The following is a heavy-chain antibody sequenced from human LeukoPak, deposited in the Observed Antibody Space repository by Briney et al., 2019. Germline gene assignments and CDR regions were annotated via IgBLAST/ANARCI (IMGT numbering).Heavy chain of an antibody. Sequence: ASVKVSCKASGYSFTSQYMHWVRQAPGQGLEWMGRINPNSGGTNYAQKFQGRVTMTRDTSISTAYMELSRLRSDDTAVYYCARGGPRYYDSSGYANPPFDYWGQGTLVTVSS. D-gene: IGHD3-22*01. CDR1: GYSFTSQY. J-gene: IGHJ4*02. CDR3: ARGGPRYYDSSGYANPPFDY. V-gene: IGHV1-2*06. CDR2: INPNSGGT.